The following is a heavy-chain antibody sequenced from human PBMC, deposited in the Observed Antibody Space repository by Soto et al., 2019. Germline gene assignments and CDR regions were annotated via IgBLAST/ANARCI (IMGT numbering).Heavy chain of an antibody. D-gene: IGHD3-22*01. CDR3: ARDPYYYDSSGYSPVCAFDI. Sequence: GASVKVSCKASGYTFTSYGISWVRQAPGQGLEWMGWISAYNGNTNYAQKLQGRVTMTTDTSTSTAYMELRSLRSDDTAVYYCARDPYYYDSSGYSPVCAFDIWGQGTVVTVSS. CDR1: GYTFTSYG. CDR2: ISAYNGNT. J-gene: IGHJ3*02. V-gene: IGHV1-18*01.